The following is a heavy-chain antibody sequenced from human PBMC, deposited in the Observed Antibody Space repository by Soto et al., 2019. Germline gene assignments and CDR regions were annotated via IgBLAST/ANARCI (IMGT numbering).Heavy chain of an antibody. CDR1: GFTFSSYA. Sequence: GGSLRLSCAASGFTFSSYAMSWVRQAPGKGLEWVSAISGSGGSTYYADSVKGRFTISRDNSKNTLYLQMNSLRAEDTAVYYCAKDPVAARPELYYYYMDVWGKGTTVTVSS. D-gene: IGHD6-6*01. J-gene: IGHJ6*03. V-gene: IGHV3-23*01. CDR3: AKDPVAARPELYYYYMDV. CDR2: ISGSGGST.